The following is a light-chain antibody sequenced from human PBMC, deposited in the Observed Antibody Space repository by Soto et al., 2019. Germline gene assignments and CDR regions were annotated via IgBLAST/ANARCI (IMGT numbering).Light chain of an antibody. CDR2: DNN. J-gene: IGLJ2*01. CDR3: GTWDSSLSTVVV. Sequence: QSVLTQPPSVSAAPGQKVTISCSGSSSNIGINYVSWYQQLPGTAPKLLIFDNNKRPSGIPDRFSGSKSGTSATLGITGLQTGDEADYYCGTWDSSLSTVVVFGGGTKLTVL. CDR1: SSNIGINY. V-gene: IGLV1-51*01.